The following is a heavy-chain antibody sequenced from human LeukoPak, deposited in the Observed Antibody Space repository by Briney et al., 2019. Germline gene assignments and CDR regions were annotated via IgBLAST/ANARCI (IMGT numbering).Heavy chain of an antibody. Sequence: PGGSLRLSCAASGFTVSSNYMSWVRQAPGKGPEWVSVIYSGGSTYYADSVKGRFTISRDNSKNTLYLQMNSLRAEDTAVYYCARENYYGSGSYEYYFDYWGQGTLVTVSS. D-gene: IGHD3-10*01. CDR1: GFTVSSNY. CDR2: IYSGGST. V-gene: IGHV3-66*01. J-gene: IGHJ4*02. CDR3: ARENYYGSGSYEYYFDY.